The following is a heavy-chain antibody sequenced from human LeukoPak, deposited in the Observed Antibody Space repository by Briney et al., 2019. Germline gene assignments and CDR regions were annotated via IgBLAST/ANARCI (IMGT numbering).Heavy chain of an antibody. J-gene: IGHJ4*02. CDR2: ISYDGSNK. CDR1: GFTFSSYA. Sequence: GGSLRLSCAASGFTFSSYAMHWVRQAPGKGLEWVAVISYDGSNKYYADSVKGRFTISRDNSKNTLYLQMNSLRAEDTAVYYCARSQWHYWGQGTLVTVSS. D-gene: IGHD6-19*01. V-gene: IGHV3-30*04. CDR3: ARSQWHY.